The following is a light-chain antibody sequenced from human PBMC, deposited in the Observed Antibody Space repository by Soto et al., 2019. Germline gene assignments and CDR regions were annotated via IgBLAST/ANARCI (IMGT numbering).Light chain of an antibody. CDR2: DVT. CDR1: SSDVGGYNY. V-gene: IGLV2-11*01. Sequence: QSALTQPRSVSGSPGQSVTISCTGTSSDVGGYNYVSWYQHHPGRAPKLIIYDVTQRPSGIPDRFSGSKSGNTASLTISGLQADDEADYHCCSYVDTYFYVFGTGTKVTVL. J-gene: IGLJ1*01. CDR3: CSYVDTYFYV.